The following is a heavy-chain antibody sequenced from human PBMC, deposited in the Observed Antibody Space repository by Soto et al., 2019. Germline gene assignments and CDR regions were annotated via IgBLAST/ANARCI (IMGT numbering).Heavy chain of an antibody. D-gene: IGHD6-19*01. CDR1: GFTFSSYG. CDR2: ISYDGSNK. Sequence: QVQLVESGGGVVQPGRSLRLSCAASGFTFSSYGMHWVRQAPGKGLEWVAVISYDGSNKYYADSVKGRFTISRDNSKNTLYLQMNSLRAEDTAVYYCAPGPGIAGAPTLLWGQGTLVTVSS. CDR3: APGPGIAGAPTLL. J-gene: IGHJ4*02. V-gene: IGHV3-30*03.